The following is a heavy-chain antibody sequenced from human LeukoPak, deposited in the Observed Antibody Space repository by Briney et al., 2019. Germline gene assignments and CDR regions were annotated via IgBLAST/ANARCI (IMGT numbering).Heavy chain of an antibody. D-gene: IGHD3-10*01. Sequence: ASVKVSCKASGYTFSGYGIRWVGQAPGQGREGMGWISPYNGNTNYAQNLQGRVTLTTDTSTSTAYMELTSLRSDDTAVYYCARADGTVIRHDFDYWGQGTLVTVSS. V-gene: IGHV1-18*01. CDR2: ISPYNGNT. CDR1: GYTFSGYG. J-gene: IGHJ4*02. CDR3: ARADGTVIRHDFDY.